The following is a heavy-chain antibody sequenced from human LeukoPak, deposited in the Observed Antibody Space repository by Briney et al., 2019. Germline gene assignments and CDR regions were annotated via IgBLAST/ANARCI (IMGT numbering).Heavy chain of an antibody. CDR3: ARCLGYYYGMDV. V-gene: IGHV1-2*02. CDR2: INSNSGGT. CDR1: GYTFTGYY. Sequence: ASVKVSCKASGYTFTGYYMHWVRQAPGQGREWMGWINSNSGGTNYAQNFQGRVTMTRDTSISTAYMELSRLKSDDTAVYYCARCLGYYYGMDVWGQGTTVTVSS. D-gene: IGHD3-16*01. J-gene: IGHJ6*02.